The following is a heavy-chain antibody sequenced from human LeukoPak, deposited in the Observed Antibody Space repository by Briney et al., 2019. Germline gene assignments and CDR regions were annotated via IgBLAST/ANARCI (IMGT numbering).Heavy chain of an antibody. CDR1: GGSISSYY. CDR2: IYYSGST. CDR3: ARLLPGYYYYMDV. Sequence: SETLSLTCTASGGSISSYYWSWIRQPPGKGLEWIGYIYYSGSTNYNPSPKSRVTISVDTSKNQFSLKLSSVTAADTAVYYCARLLPGYYYYMDVWGKGTTVTVSS. J-gene: IGHJ6*03. D-gene: IGHD2-15*01. V-gene: IGHV4-59*01.